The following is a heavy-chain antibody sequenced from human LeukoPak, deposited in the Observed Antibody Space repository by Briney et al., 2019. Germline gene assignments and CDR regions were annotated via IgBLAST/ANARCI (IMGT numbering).Heavy chain of an antibody. J-gene: IGHJ5*02. CDR1: GFTFSSYA. CDR3: AKGTSGFLEWFNWFDP. Sequence: GGSLRLSCAASGFTFSSYAMSWVRQAPGKGLEWVSAISGSGGSTYYADSVKGRFTISRDNSKNTLYLQMNSLRAEDTAVYYCAKGTSGFLEWFNWFDPWGQGTLVTVSS. V-gene: IGHV3-23*01. D-gene: IGHD3-3*01. CDR2: ISGSGGST.